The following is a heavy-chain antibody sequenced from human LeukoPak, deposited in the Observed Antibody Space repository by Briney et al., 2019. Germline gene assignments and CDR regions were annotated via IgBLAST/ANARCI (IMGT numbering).Heavy chain of an antibody. V-gene: IGHV3-23*01. CDR1: EFTFPSYA. CDR3: AKGHFPLRDGYNFPDFDY. CDR2: VSDSGVNT. Sequence: GGSLRLSCAASEFTFPSYAMSWVRQAPGRGLEWVSGVSDSGVNTYYTDSVKGRFTISRDNSKNTLYLQMNSLRPEDAAIYYCAKGHFPLRDGYNFPDFDYWGQGTLVIVSS. D-gene: IGHD5-24*01. J-gene: IGHJ4*02.